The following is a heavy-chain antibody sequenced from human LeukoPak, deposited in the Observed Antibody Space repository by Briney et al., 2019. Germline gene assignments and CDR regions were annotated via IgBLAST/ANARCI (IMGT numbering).Heavy chain of an antibody. Sequence: PGGSLRLSCAASGFTFDDYNMHWVRQAPGKGLEWVSHIIRDGGSTYYADSVKGRFTISRDNSKTSLYLQMNSLKTEDTALYYCAKDAGYSNSHSFDYWGQGTLVTVSS. D-gene: IGHD5-18*01. CDR3: AKDAGYSNSHSFDY. CDR2: IIRDGGST. CDR1: GFTFDDYN. J-gene: IGHJ4*02. V-gene: IGHV3-43*01.